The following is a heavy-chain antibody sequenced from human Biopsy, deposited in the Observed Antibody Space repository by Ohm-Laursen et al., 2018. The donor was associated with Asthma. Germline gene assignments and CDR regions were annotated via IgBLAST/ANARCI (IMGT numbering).Heavy chain of an antibody. CDR3: ARKAGSCISRTCYSLDF. CDR1: GGTFNTYV. Sequence: SSVKVSCNSIGGTFNTYVIGWVRQAPGQGLEWMGGINSVFGTTTYPQKFQDRVTITADDSTSTVYMELSSLRSEDTAVYYCARKAGSCISRTCYSLDFWGQGTLVTVSS. D-gene: IGHD2-2*01. CDR2: INSVFGTT. J-gene: IGHJ4*02. V-gene: IGHV1-69*01.